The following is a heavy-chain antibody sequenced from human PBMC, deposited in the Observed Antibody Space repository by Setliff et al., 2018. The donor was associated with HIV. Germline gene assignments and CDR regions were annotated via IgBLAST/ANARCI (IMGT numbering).Heavy chain of an antibody. CDR2: FDPQDDET. CDR3: VTQRGSESDPFDI. CDR1: GYTLTESS. J-gene: IGHJ3*02. V-gene: IGHV1-24*01. D-gene: IGHD6-25*01. Sequence: AAVKVSCKVSGYTLTESSRHWVRQAPGKGLEWNGSFDPQDDETIYAQNFQGRVTMTEDTSTHTAYMELSSVRSEDTAVNYCVTQRGSESDPFDIWGQGTMVTVSS.